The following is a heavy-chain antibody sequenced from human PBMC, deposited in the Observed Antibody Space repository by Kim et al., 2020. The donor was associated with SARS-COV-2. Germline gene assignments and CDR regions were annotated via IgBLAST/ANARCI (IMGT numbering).Heavy chain of an antibody. CDR2: IYYRSKWYN. V-gene: IGHV6-1*01. J-gene: IGHJ6*01. Sequence: SQTLSLTCAISGDCVSSNIAAWNWIRQSPSRGLEWLGLIYYRSKWYNDYAVTVKSRLTINPDTSKNQFNLQLNPVTPEDTAVYYGAREWVQESRIFGVVVSDYYGMDVWGQGTRVPVSS. CDR3: AREWVQESRIFGVVVSDYYGMDV. D-gene: IGHD3-3*01. CDR1: GDCVSSNIAA.